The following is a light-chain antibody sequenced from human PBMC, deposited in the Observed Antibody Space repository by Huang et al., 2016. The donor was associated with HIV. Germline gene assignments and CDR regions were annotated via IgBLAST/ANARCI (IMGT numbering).Light chain of an antibody. CDR3: QQYSRWPPA. V-gene: IGKV3-15*01. CDR1: QSVSDN. J-gene: IGKJ4*01. CDR2: GAS. Sequence: EIVMTQSPPTLSVSPGERAALSCRASQSVSDNLAWYQQKPGQAPRVLIYGASTRATGIPARLSGSGSETEFTLTIRSLQSEDVAVYYCQQYSRWPPAFGGGTKVEIK.